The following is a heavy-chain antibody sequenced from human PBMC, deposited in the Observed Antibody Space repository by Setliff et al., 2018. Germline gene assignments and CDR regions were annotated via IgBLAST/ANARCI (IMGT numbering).Heavy chain of an antibody. J-gene: IGHJ5*02. CDR3: AKAPAPYAASLLNWFDP. D-gene: IGHD2-2*01. CDR1: GFTFSSYA. CDR2: ISGSGGST. V-gene: IGHV3-23*01. Sequence: GESLKISCAASGFTFSSYAMNWVRQAPGKGLEWVSAISGSGGSTYYADSVKGRFTISRDNSKNTLYLRMNSLRAEDTAVYYCAKAPAPYAASLLNWFDPWGQGTLVTVSS.